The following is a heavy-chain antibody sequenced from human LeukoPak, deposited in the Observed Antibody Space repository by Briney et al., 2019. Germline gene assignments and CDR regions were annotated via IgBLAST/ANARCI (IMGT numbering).Heavy chain of an antibody. J-gene: IGHJ3*02. CDR2: IGTAGDT. V-gene: IGHV3-13*04. CDR3: ARGRGWGTFDI. CDR1: GFTFSSYD. D-gene: IGHD3-10*01. Sequence: GGSLRLSCAASGFTFSSYDMHWVRQGTGKGLEWVSAIGTAGDTYYPGSVKGRFTTSRENAKNTLYLQMNSLRVGDTAVYYCARGRGWGTFDIWGQGTMVTVSS.